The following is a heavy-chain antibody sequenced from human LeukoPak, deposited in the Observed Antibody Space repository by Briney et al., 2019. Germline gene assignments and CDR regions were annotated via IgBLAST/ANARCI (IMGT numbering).Heavy chain of an antibody. J-gene: IGHJ4*02. D-gene: IGHD4-23*01. CDR1: GYTFIGFY. Sequence: ASVKVSCKASGYTFIGFYMYWVRQAPGQGLEWMGIINPSGGSTSYAQKFQGRVTMTRDTSTSTVYMELSSLRSEDTAVYYCARVKGYGGPEALFDYWGQGTLVTVSS. CDR3: ARVKGYGGPEALFDY. V-gene: IGHV1-46*01. CDR2: INPSGGST.